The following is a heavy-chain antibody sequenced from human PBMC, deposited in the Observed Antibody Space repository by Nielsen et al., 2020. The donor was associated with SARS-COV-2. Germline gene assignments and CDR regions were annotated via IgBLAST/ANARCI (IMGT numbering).Heavy chain of an antibody. CDR2: IYPGDSDT. CDR1: GSSFTSYW. CDR3: ARPYDSSGYGFFVAFDI. Sequence: GGSLRLSCKGSGSSFTSYWIGWVRQMPGKGLEWMGIIYPGDSDTRYSPSFQGQVTISADKSISTAYLQWSSLKASDTAMYYCARPYDSSGYGFFVAFDIWGQGTMVTVSS. D-gene: IGHD3-22*01. V-gene: IGHV5-51*01. J-gene: IGHJ3*02.